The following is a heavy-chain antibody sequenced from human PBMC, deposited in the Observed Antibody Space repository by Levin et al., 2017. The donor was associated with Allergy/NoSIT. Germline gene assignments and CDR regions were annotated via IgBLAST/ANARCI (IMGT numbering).Heavy chain of an antibody. CDR3: ARVSYGSGSYYYYYYYYMDV. CDR1: GGSISSYY. Sequence: SETLSLTCTVSGGSISSYYWSWIRQPPGKGLEWIGYIYYSGSTNYNPSLKSRVTISVDTSKNQFSLKLSSVTAADTAVYYCARVSYGSGSYYYYYYYYMDVWGKGTTVTVSS. D-gene: IGHD3-10*01. CDR2: IYYSGST. V-gene: IGHV4-59*01. J-gene: IGHJ6*03.